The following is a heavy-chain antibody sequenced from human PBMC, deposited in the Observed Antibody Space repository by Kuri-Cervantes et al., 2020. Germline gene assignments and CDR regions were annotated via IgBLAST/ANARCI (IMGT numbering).Heavy chain of an antibody. J-gene: IGHJ4*02. V-gene: IGHV4-34*01. CDR1: GFTFDDYG. Sequence: SQTLSLTCAASGFTFDDYGMSWIRQPPGKGLEWIGEINHSGSTNYNPSLKSRVTISVDTSKNQFSLKLSSVTAADTAVYYCARATYYDRSGYYYFDYWGQGTLVTDSS. CDR2: INHSGST. D-gene: IGHD3-22*01. CDR3: ARATYYDRSGYYYFDY.